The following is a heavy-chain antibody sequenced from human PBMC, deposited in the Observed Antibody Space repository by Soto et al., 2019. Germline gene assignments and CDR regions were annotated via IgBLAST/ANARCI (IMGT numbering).Heavy chain of an antibody. D-gene: IGHD6-6*01. J-gene: IGHJ4*02. CDR1: GYGFTTYG. Sequence: QVHLLQSGAEVKKPGASVKVSCKGSGYGFTTYGITCVRQATGQGLEWMAWISAHNGNTNYAQKLQGRVTVTRDTSTSTAYMELRSLRSDDTAVYYCARGRDGDYWGQGALVTVSS. CDR3: ARGRDGDY. CDR2: ISAHNGNT. V-gene: IGHV1-18*01.